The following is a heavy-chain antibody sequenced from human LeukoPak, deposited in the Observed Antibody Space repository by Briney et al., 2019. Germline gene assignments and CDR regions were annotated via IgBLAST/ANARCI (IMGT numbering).Heavy chain of an antibody. CDR1: GGSFSGYY. CDR3: ARGREGNAFDI. V-gene: IGHV4-34*01. CDR2: INHSGST. Sequence: PSETLSLTCAVYGGSFSGYYWSWIRQPPGKGLEWIGEINHSGSTNYNPSLKSRVTISVDTSKNQFSLKLSSVTAADTAVYYCARGREGNAFDIWGQGTMVTVSS. J-gene: IGHJ3*02.